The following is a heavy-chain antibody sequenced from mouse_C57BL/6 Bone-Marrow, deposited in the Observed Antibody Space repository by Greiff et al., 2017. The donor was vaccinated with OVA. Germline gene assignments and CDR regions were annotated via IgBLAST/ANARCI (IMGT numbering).Heavy chain of an antibody. D-gene: IGHD1-1*01. J-gene: IGHJ3*01. CDR3: AYYGSSPGWFAY. CDR1: GFTFSDYG. CDR2: ISSGSSTI. V-gene: IGHV5-17*01. Sequence: EVMLVESGGGLVKPGGSLKLSCAASGFTFSDYGMHWVRQAPEKGLEWVAYISSGSSTIYYADTVKGRFTISRDNAKNTLFLQMTSLRSKDTAMYYCAYYGSSPGWFAYWGQGTLVTVSA.